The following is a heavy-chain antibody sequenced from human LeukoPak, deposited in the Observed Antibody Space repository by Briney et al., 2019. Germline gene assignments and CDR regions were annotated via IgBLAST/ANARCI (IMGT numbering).Heavy chain of an antibody. CDR1: GFTFSDYY. D-gene: IGHD3-10*01. J-gene: IGHJ4*02. CDR2: ISSSGSTK. Sequence: PGVSLRLPCAASGFTFSDYYMSWIRQAPGKGLEWVSYISSSGSTKYYADSVKGRFTIYRDNAKNSYLQMNSLRAEDTAVYYCARDGHAYGRGSPHYWGQGSLATVSS. CDR3: ARDGHAYGRGSPHY. V-gene: IGHV3-11*01.